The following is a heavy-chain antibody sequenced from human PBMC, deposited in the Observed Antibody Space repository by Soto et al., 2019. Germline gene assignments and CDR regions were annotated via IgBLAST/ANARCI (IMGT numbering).Heavy chain of an antibody. D-gene: IGHD6-19*01. CDR2: IYYSGST. CDR3: ASYSSGPPEVGD. V-gene: IGHV4-39*01. Sequence: QLQLQESGPGLVKPSETLSLTCTVSGGSISSSSYYWGWIRQPPGKGLEWIGSIYYSGSTYYNPSLKSRVTISVDTSKNQFSLKLSSVTAADTAVYYCASYSSGPPEVGDWGQGTLVTVSS. CDR1: GGSISSSSYY. J-gene: IGHJ4*02.